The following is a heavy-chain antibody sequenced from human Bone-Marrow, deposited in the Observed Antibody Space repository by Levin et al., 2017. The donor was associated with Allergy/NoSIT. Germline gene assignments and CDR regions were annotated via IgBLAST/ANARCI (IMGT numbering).Heavy chain of an antibody. CDR1: GFTFSNYA. Sequence: PGGSLRLSCAASGFTFSNYAMTWVRQAPGKGLEWVSAISASGGTTYYADSVKGRFTISRDSSKHMLHLQMNNLRVDDTAVYYCAKGVSSWGYSFDYWGQGTLVTVSS. V-gene: IGHV3-23*01. CDR3: AKGVSSWGYSFDY. D-gene: IGHD1-26*01. CDR2: ISASGGTT. J-gene: IGHJ4*02.